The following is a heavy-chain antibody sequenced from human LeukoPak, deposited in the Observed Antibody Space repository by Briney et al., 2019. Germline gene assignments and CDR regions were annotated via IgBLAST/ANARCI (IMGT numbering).Heavy chain of an antibody. Sequence: GGSLRLPCAASGFTFSSYGMHWVRQAPGKGLEWVAVISYDGSNKYYADSVKGRFTISRDNSKNTLYLQMNSLRAGDTAVYYCAKDRGFGELLPDYWGQGTLVTVSS. J-gene: IGHJ4*02. V-gene: IGHV3-30*18. CDR3: AKDRGFGELLPDY. CDR1: GFTFSSYG. D-gene: IGHD3-10*01. CDR2: ISYDGSNK.